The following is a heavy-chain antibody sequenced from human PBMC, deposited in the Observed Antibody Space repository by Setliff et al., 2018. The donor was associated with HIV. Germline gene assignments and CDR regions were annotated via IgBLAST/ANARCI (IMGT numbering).Heavy chain of an antibody. CDR2: ISAYNGNT. CDR3: ARHDGLRSVHGAFDI. Sequence: GASVKVSCKASGYTFTSYGISWVRQAPGQGLEWMGWISAYNGNTNYAQKLQGRVTMTTETSTSTAYMELRSLRTDDTAVYYCARHDGLRSVHGAFDIWAQGTMVTVSS. D-gene: IGHD4-17*01. J-gene: IGHJ3*02. V-gene: IGHV1-18*01. CDR1: GYTFTSYG.